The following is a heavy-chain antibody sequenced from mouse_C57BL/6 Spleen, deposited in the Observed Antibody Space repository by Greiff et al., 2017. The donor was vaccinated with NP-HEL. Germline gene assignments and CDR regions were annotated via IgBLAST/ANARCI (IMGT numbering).Heavy chain of an antibody. Sequence: QVQLQQPGTELVKPGASVKLSCKASGYTFTSYWMHWVKQRPGQGLEWIGNINPSNGGTNYNEKFKSKATLTVDKSSSTAYMQHSSLTSEDSAVYYCARWRYDYDGRYFDYWGQGTTLTVSS. CDR1: GYTFTSYW. CDR2: INPSNGGT. V-gene: IGHV1-53*01. D-gene: IGHD2-4*01. J-gene: IGHJ2*01. CDR3: ARWRYDYDGRYFDY.